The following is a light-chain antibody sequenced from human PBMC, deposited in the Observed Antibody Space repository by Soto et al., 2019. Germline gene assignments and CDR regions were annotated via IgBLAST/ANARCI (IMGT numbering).Light chain of an antibody. V-gene: IGLV2-14*03. CDR3: SLYASTSALYV. CDR2: DVA. Sequence: QSALTQPASVSGSPGQSITISCTGTSSDIGDSNHVSWYQQHPGKAPELMIYDVASRPSGVSHRFSGSKSGNTASLTISGLQADDEADYYCSLYASTSALYVFGTGTKLTVL. CDR1: SSDIGDSNH. J-gene: IGLJ1*01.